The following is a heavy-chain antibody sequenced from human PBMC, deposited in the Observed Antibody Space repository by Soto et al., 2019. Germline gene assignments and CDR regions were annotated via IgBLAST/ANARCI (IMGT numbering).Heavy chain of an antibody. CDR3: ARVGPWVPYYYDSSPYTFENWFDP. J-gene: IGHJ5*02. CDR1: GYSISSGYY. CDR2: IYHGGST. Sequence: PSATLSLTCPVSGYSISSGYYWCLVRQPPGKGRECIGSIYHGGSTYYNPSLNSRVTLSIDMTNNHVSLILNSVTAADTAVYYCARVGPWVPYYYDSSPYTFENWFDPWGQGTLVTVSS. D-gene: IGHD3-22*01. V-gene: IGHV4-38-2*02.